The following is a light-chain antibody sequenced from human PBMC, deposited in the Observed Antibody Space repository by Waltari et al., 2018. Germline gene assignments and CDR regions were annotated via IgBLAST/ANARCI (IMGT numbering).Light chain of an antibody. CDR2: DTN. CDR3: QTWDKSLNVVV. V-gene: IGLV1-51*01. CDR1: RSNIGNNF. Sequence: QSVLTQPPSLSAAAGQKVPISCSGSRSNIGNNFVVRYQKLPGTAPKVLLYDTNERPPGIPDRSAGSKSGTSATLDITGLQTGDEADYYCQTWDKSLNVVVFGGGTKLTVL. J-gene: IGLJ2*01.